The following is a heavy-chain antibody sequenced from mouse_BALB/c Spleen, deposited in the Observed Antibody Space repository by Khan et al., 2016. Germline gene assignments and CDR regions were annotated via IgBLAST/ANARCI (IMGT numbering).Heavy chain of an antibody. V-gene: IGHV2-6-4*01. CDR3: ARSLLWPAMDY. CDR2: IWGGGNT. J-gene: IGHJ4*01. CDR1: GFSLSRYS. D-gene: IGHD2-10*01. Sequence: QMQLEESGPGLVAPSQSLSITCTVSGFSLSRYSIHWVRQPPGKGLEWLGMIWGGGNTDYNSALKSRLSISKDNSKSQVFLKMNSLQTDDTGMYYCARSLLWPAMDYWGQGTSVTVSS.